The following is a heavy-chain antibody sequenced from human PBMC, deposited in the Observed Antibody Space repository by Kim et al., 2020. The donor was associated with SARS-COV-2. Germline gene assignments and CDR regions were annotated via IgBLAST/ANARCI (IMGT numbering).Heavy chain of an antibody. D-gene: IGHD6-19*01. J-gene: IGHJ4*02. V-gene: IGHV3-23*01. Sequence: GRFTISGDNSKNTVSLQMNSLSADDTAVYYCAKDRGGYTSGWYKGGYHFDYWGQGTLVTVSS. CDR3: AKDRGGYTSGWYKGGYHFDY.